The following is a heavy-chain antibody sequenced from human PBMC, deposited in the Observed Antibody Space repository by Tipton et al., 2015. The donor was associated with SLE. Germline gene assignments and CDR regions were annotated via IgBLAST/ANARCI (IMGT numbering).Heavy chain of an antibody. J-gene: IGHJ3*02. CDR1: GDSIRHIY. V-gene: IGHV4-59*01. CDR2: IYSSATT. Sequence: TLSLTCTVPGDSIRHIYWSWIRQPPGKGLEWIGYIYSSATTNYQYNPSLRSRVTISVDTSKNQLSLRLNSVTAADTAVYYCARGFYYDTSGNYGAFDIWGQGTMVPVSS. CDR3: ARGFYYDTSGNYGAFDI. D-gene: IGHD3-22*01.